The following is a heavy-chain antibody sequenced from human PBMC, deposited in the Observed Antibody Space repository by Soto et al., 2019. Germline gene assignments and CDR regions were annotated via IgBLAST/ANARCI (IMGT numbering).Heavy chain of an antibody. V-gene: IGHV4-39*01. CDR3: ARHYREYFDY. J-gene: IGHJ4*02. D-gene: IGHD4-4*01. CDR2: IYYSGST. CDR1: GGSISSGGYS. Sequence: SETLSLTCAVSGGSISSGGYSWGWIRQPPGKGLEWIGSIYYSGSTYYNPSLKSRVTISVDTSKNQFSLKLSSVTAADTAVYYCARHYREYFDYWGQGTLVTVSS.